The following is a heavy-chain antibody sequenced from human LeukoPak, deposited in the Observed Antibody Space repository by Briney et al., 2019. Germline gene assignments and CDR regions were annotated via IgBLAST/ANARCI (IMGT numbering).Heavy chain of an antibody. D-gene: IGHD1-1*01. CDR3: AKGYGNLRYPPG. Sequence: GGSLRLSCAASGFTFSSYWMHWVRQAPGKGLVRVSRIISDGSSTTYADSVKGRFTISRDNAKNTVYLQMNSLRAEDTAVYYCAKGYGNLRYPPGCGQGTLVTVSS. V-gene: IGHV3-74*01. CDR1: GFTFSSYW. CDR2: IISDGSST. J-gene: IGHJ4*02.